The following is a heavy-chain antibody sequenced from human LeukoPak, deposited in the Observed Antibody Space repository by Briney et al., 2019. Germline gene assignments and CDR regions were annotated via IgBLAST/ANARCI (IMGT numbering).Heavy chain of an antibody. D-gene: IGHD2-2*01. V-gene: IGHV4-38-2*02. CDR1: GYSISSGYY. Sequence: SETLSLTCTVSGYSISSGYYWGWIRQPPGKGLEWIGSIYHSGSTYYNPSLKSRVTISVDTSKNQFSLKLSPVTAADTAVYYCARDPAWDPWGQGTLVTVSP. CDR2: IYHSGST. J-gene: IGHJ5*02. CDR3: ARDPAWDP.